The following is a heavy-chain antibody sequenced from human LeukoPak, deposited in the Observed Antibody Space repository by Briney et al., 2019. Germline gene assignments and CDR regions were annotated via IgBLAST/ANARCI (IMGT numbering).Heavy chain of an antibody. D-gene: IGHD2-2*01. CDR1: GGTFSSYA. CDR3: AQRIEVVPAAMDAFDI. V-gene: IGHV1-69*06. Sequence: SVTVSCMASGGTFSSYAISWVRQVPAQGLEWIGVNIPIFGTANYAQKFQGRVTITADKSTSTAYMELSSLRSEDTAVYYCAQRIEVVPAAMDAFDIWGQGTMVTVSS. CDR2: NIPIFGTA. J-gene: IGHJ3*02.